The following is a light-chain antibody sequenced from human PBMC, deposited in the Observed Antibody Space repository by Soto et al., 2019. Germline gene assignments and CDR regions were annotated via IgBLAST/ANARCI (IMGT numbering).Light chain of an antibody. CDR1: TSNFGAGYD. V-gene: IGLV1-40*01. CDR2: ANS. J-gene: IGLJ2*01. CDR3: QSYDTSLTVV. Sequence: QSVLTQPPSVSGAPGQRVTISCTGSTSNFGAGYDVNWYQQLPGTAPKPLIYANSDRPSGVPDRFSGSKSGTSASLAITGLRAEDEVDYYCQSYDTSLTVVFGGGTKVTVL.